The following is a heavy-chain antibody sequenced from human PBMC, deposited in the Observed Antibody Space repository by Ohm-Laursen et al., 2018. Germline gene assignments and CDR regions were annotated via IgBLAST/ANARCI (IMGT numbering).Heavy chain of an antibody. CDR1: GFTFSDYA. V-gene: IGHV3-64*01. CDR3: ARTTGSYYPY. D-gene: IGHD1-26*01. J-gene: IGHJ4*02. Sequence: SLRLSCTASGFTFSDYAMHWVRQAPGKGLEYVSAINSNGGSTYYANSVKGRFTISRGNSKNTLFLQMGSLRAEDMAVYYCARTTGSYYPYWGQGTLVTVSS. CDR2: INSNGGST.